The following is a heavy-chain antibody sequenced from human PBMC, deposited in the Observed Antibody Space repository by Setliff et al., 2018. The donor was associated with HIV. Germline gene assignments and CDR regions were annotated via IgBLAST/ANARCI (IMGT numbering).Heavy chain of an antibody. CDR1: GFTFSTSA. CDR3: AKDRHSSGPYYFDY. J-gene: IGHJ4*02. CDR2: ISWNSGRI. V-gene: IGHV3-9*03. Sequence: SLKISCAPSGFTFSTSAMNWVRQAPGKGLEWVSGISWNSGRIGYADSVKGRFTISRDNAKNSLYLQMNSLRAEDMALYYCAKDRHSSGPYYFDYWGQGTLVTVSS. D-gene: IGHD6-19*01.